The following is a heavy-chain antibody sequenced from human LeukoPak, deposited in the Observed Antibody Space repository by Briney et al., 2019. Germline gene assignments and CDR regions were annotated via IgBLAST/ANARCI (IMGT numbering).Heavy chain of an antibody. CDR2: ISYDGSDE. CDR1: GLTFSRYG. D-gene: IGHD3-10*01. V-gene: IGHV3-30*03. CDR3: ASLKEGLLWFGELLTRGDGMDV. Sequence: GGSLRLSCAASGLTFSRYGMHWVRQAPGKGLGWVAVISYDGSDEYYADSVKGRFTISRDNSKNTLYLQMNSLRAEDTAVYYCASLKEGLLWFGELLTRGDGMDVWGQGTTVTVSS. J-gene: IGHJ6*02.